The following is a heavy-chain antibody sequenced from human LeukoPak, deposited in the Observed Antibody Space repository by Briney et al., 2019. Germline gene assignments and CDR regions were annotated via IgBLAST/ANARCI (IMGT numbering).Heavy chain of an antibody. CDR1: GFTFSTYG. Sequence: GGSLRLSCAASGFTFSTYGMHWVRQAPGKGLEWVTVIPFDGSNKYYADSVKGRFTISRDNSKNTLYLQMNSLRVEDTAVYYCAKGNSVSWAFNIWGQGTMVTVSS. D-gene: IGHD1-26*01. V-gene: IGHV3-30*18. CDR2: IPFDGSNK. CDR3: AKGNSVSWAFNI. J-gene: IGHJ3*02.